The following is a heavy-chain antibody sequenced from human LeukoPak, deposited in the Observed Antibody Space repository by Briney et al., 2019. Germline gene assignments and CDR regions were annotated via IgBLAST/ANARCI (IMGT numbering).Heavy chain of an antibody. V-gene: IGHV3-7*05. J-gene: IGHJ1*01. CDR3: ARVRDGSDQYFQH. D-gene: IGHD5-24*01. CDR1: GFTFSSYC. Sequence: AESLTLSCAASGFTFSSYCMNWVRQAPGKGLEWVANIKQDGSEKYYVDSVKGRFAISRDNAQMSLYLQMNSLRAEDTPVYYCARVRDGSDQYFQHWGQGTLVTVSS. CDR2: IKQDGSEK.